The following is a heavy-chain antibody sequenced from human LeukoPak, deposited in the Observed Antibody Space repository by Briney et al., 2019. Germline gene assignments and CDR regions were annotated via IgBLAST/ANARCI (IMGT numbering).Heavy chain of an antibody. V-gene: IGHV1-46*01. CDR2: INPSGGST. Sequence: GSSVKVSCKASGYTFASYYMDWVRQAPGQGLEWIGIINPSGGSTSYAQKFQGRVTMTRDTSTSTVYMELSSLRSEDTAVYYCARAGYSSGWYYFDYWGQRTLVTVSS. D-gene: IGHD6-19*01. J-gene: IGHJ4*02. CDR1: GYTFASYY. CDR3: ARAGYSSGWYYFDY.